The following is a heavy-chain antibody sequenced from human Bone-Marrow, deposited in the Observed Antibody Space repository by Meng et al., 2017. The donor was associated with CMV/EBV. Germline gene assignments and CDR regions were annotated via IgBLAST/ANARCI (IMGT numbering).Heavy chain of an antibody. V-gene: IGHV1-69*10. J-gene: IGHJ4*02. CDR3: ARPGGYSGYDRDSSGWYKN. D-gene: IGHD5-12*01. CDR2: IIPILGIA. CDR1: GYTFTSYY. Sequence: SVKVSCKASGYTFTSYYMHWVRQATGQGLEWMGGIIPILGIANYAQKFQGRVTITADKSTSTAYMELSSLRSEDTAVYYCARPGGYSGYDRDSSGWYKNWGQGTLVTVSS.